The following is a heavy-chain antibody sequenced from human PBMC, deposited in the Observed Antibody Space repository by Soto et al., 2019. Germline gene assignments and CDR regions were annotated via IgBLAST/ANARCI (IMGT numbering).Heavy chain of an antibody. CDR1: GFTFSSYA. Sequence: GGSLRLSCAASGFTFSSYAMSWVRQAPGKGLEWVSTINDNGGNTYYVDSVKGRFTISRDNAKNSLYLQMNSLRAEDTAVYYCARALFPVCSSTSCATLDYWGQGTLVTVSS. CDR3: ARALFPVCSSTSCATLDY. V-gene: IGHV3-23*01. J-gene: IGHJ4*02. CDR2: INDNGGNT. D-gene: IGHD2-2*01.